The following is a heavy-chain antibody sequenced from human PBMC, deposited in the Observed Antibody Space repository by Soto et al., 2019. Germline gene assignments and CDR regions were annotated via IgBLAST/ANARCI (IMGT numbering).Heavy chain of an antibody. Sequence: GASVKVSCKVSEYTLTELSMHWVRQAPGKGLEWMGGFDPEDGETIYAQKFQGRVTMTEDTSTDTAYMELSSLRSEDTAVYYCATVRGRSGYDLVGVYYFDYWGQGTLVTVSS. CDR1: EYTLTELS. J-gene: IGHJ4*02. V-gene: IGHV1-24*01. D-gene: IGHD5-12*01. CDR3: ATVRGRSGYDLVGVYYFDY. CDR2: FDPEDGET.